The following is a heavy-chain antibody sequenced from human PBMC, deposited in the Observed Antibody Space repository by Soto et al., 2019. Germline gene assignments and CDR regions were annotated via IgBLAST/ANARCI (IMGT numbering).Heavy chain of an antibody. CDR2: IYYSGST. J-gene: IGHJ6*02. CDR3: ARHGVGARDYYYYGMDV. Sequence: PSETLSLTCTVSGGSISSSSYYWGWIRQPPGKGLEWIGSIYYSGSTYYNPSLKSRVTISVDTSKNQFSLKLSSVTAADTAVYYCARHGVGARDYYYYGMDVWGQGTTVTVSS. V-gene: IGHV4-39*01. CDR1: GGSISSSSYY. D-gene: IGHD1-26*01.